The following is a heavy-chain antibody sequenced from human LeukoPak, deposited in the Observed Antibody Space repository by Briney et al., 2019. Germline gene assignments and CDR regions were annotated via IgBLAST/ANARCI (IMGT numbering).Heavy chain of an antibody. CDR2: IYPGDSDT. J-gene: IGHJ5*02. D-gene: IGHD6-13*01. V-gene: IGHV5-51*01. CDR1: GYTFTSHW. CDR3: ARGYSSRFDP. Sequence: GESLKISCKGSGYTFTSHWIGWVRQMPGKGLEWMGIIYPGDSDTRHSPSFQGQVTISADKSITTAYLQWRSLKASDTAVYYCARGYSSRFDPWGQGTLVTVSS.